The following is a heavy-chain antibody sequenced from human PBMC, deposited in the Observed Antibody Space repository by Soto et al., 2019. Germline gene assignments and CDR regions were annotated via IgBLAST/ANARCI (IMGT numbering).Heavy chain of an antibody. CDR3: ARKTAGTNYYYGMDV. CDR2: IYYSGST. J-gene: IGHJ6*02. CDR1: GGSISSYY. D-gene: IGHD6-13*01. Sequence: PSETLSLTCTVSGGSISSYYWSWIRQPPGKGLEWIGYIYYSGSTNYNPSLKSRVTISVDTSKNQFSLKLSSVTAADTAVYYCARKTAGTNYYYGMDVWGQGTTVTVSS. V-gene: IGHV4-59*01.